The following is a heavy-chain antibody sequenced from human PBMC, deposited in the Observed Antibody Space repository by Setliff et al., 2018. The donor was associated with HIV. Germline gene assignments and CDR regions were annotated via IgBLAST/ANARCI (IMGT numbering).Heavy chain of an antibody. D-gene: IGHD3-22*01. Sequence: SETLSLTGTVSGGSISSDYWSWIRQPPGKGLEWIWYIYYSGSTNYNPSLKSRVTISVATSKNHFSLKLNSVTTADTAVYYCARSRTSSGYYGVTGYGMGVWGQGTTVTVSS. V-gene: IGHV4-59*01. CDR1: GGSISSDY. CDR2: IYYSGST. CDR3: ARSRTSSGYYGVTGYGMGV. J-gene: IGHJ6*02.